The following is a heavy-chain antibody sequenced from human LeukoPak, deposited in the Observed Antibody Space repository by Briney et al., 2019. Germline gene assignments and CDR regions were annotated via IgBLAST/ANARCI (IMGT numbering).Heavy chain of an antibody. CDR2: ICYSGNT. J-gene: IGHJ4*02. D-gene: IGHD3-22*01. Sequence: SETLSLTCTVSSGSISSYYWSWIRQSPGKGLEWIGYICYSGNTNYNPSLKSRVTISVDTSKNQFSLKLSSVTAADTAVYYCARDRRIDYYDSSGYLDYWGQGTLVTVSS. CDR1: SGSISSYY. CDR3: ARDRRIDYYDSSGYLDY. V-gene: IGHV4-59*01.